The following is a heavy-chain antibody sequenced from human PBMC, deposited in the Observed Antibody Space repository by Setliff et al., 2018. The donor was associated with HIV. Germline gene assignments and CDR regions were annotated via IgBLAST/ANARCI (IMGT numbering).Heavy chain of an antibody. D-gene: IGHD3-10*01. CDR3: ARTYYYASGSYYSQGYYFDY. J-gene: IGHJ4*02. CDR1: GASISSGGYY. Sequence: LSLTCNVSGASISSGGYYWTWIRQHPGRGLEWIGYIYYSGSTYYNPSLKSRLTISGDTSQNQFYLELSSVTAADTAVYYCARTYYYASGSYYSQGYYFDYWGQGTLVTVSS. V-gene: IGHV4-31*03. CDR2: IYYSGST.